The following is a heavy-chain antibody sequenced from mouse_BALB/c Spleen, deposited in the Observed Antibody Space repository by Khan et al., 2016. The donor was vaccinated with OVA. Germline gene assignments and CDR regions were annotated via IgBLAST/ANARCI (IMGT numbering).Heavy chain of an antibody. V-gene: IGHV3-2*02. CDR1: GYSITSDYA. CDR3: ARSGTMSTVVATDFDS. D-gene: IGHD1-1*01. Sequence: EVQLQESGPGLVKPSQSLSLTCTVTGYSITSDYAWNWIRQFPGNKLEWMGYIKYSGSTSYHPSLKSRISITRNTSQNQFLLQLSSVTTEDTATYYCARSGTMSTVVATDFDSWGQGTTLTVSS. J-gene: IGHJ2*01. CDR2: IKYSGST.